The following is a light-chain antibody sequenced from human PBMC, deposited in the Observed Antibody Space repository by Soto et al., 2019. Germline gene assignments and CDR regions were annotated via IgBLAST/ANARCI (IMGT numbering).Light chain of an antibody. V-gene: IGLV2-14*01. CDR3: TSYTSISLYV. CDR1: SSDVGGYNY. Sequence: QSVLTQPASVSGSPGQSITISCTGTSSDVGGYNYVSWYQQHPGKAPKLVIYEVSNRPSGVSNRFSGSKSGNTASLTISGLQAVDEADYYCTSYTSISLYVFGTGTKVTVL. CDR2: EVS. J-gene: IGLJ1*01.